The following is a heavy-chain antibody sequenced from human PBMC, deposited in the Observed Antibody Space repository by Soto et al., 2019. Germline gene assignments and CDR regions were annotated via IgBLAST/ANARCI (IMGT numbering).Heavy chain of an antibody. CDR1: GFTFTSSA. Sequence: QMQLVQSGPEVKKPGTSVKVSCKASGFTFTSSAMQWVRQARGQRLEWIGWIVVGSGNTNYAQKFQERVTITSDMFTSTAYMELSSLRAEDPAVYYCAAAVEYILTCYLNAFDIWCQGTMVTVS. D-gene: IGHD3-9*01. CDR2: IVVGSGNT. J-gene: IGHJ3*02. V-gene: IGHV1-58*02. CDR3: AAAVEYILTCYLNAFDI.